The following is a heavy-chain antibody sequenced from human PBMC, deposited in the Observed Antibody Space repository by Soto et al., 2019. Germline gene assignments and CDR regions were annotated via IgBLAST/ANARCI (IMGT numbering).Heavy chain of an antibody. V-gene: IGHV3-23*01. D-gene: IGHD5-12*01. CDR2: ISGRGGST. Sequence: EVQLLESGVGLVQPGGSLRLSCEASGFTFSSYAMSWVRKAPGKGLEWVSAISGRGGSTYYADCVKGRFTISRDNSKNTLYLQMNSLRAEDTAVYYCAKTPPYSGYDTHMDVWGQGTTVTVSS. J-gene: IGHJ6*02. CDR3: AKTPPYSGYDTHMDV. CDR1: GFTFSSYA.